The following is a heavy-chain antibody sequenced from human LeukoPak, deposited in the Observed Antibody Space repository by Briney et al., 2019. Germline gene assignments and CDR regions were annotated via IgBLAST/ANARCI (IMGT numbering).Heavy chain of an antibody. CDR3: AKVRSGNNYYFDY. CDR2: ISGSGGST. V-gene: IGHV3-23*01. CDR1: GFTFSSYA. Sequence: GGSLRLSCVASGFTFSSYAMSWVRQAPGKGLEWVSGISGSGGSTYYADSVKGRFTISRDNSKNTLYLQMNSLRAEDTAVYYCAKVRSGNNYYFDYWGQGTLVTVSS. J-gene: IGHJ4*02. D-gene: IGHD1/OR15-1a*01.